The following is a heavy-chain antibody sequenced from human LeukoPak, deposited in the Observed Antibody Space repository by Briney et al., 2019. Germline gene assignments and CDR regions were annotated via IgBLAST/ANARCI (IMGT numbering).Heavy chain of an antibody. J-gene: IGHJ5*02. V-gene: IGHV4-34*01. CDR1: GGSFSGYY. Sequence: SETLSLTCAVYGGSFSGYYWSWIRQPPGKGLEWIGEINHSGSTNYNPSLKSRVTISVDTSKNQFSLKLSSVTAADTAVYYCARKRVFGVVSSWGQGTLVTVSS. CDR2: INHSGST. D-gene: IGHD3-3*01. CDR3: ARKRVFGVVSS.